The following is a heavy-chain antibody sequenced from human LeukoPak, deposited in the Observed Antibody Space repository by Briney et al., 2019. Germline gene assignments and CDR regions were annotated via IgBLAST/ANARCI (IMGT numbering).Heavy chain of an antibody. CDR3: ARDSGLERLGPQFDY. CDR2: IHFSGIT. CDR1: GDSISSNY. V-gene: IGHV4-4*07. J-gene: IGHJ4*02. D-gene: IGHD1-1*01. Sequence: PSETLSLTCTVSGDSISSNYWNWIRQTAGKGLEWIGRIHFSGITNTNPSVRSRVTMSADTSKNQFSLKLSSVTAADTAVYFCARDSGLERLGPQFDYWGQGTLGTVSS.